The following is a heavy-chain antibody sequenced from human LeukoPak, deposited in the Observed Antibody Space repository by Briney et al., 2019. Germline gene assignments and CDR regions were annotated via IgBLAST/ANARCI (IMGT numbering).Heavy chain of an antibody. CDR2: ISGYNGNT. Sequence: ASVKVSRTASGYPFTNYGTSWVRQAPGQGLEWMGWISGYNGNTNSAQKVQGRVTMTTDTSTSTAYMELRSLRSDDTAVYYCVRDRGEWIDQYYGMDVWGQGTTVTVSS. J-gene: IGHJ6*02. D-gene: IGHD3-10*01. CDR3: VRDRGEWIDQYYGMDV. CDR1: GYPFTNYG. V-gene: IGHV1-18*01.